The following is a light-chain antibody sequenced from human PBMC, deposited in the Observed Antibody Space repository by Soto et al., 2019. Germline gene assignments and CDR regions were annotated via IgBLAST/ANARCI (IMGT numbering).Light chain of an antibody. Sequence: EIGKTQAPATLSVSPGERATLSCRAGQSISNNLAWYQQKPGQAPRLLIYGASTRATGIPARFTGSGSGTEFTLTISSLQSEDFAVYYCQQYSNWPRTFGQGTKV. CDR1: QSISNN. J-gene: IGKJ1*01. CDR2: GAS. CDR3: QQYSNWPRT. V-gene: IGKV3-15*01.